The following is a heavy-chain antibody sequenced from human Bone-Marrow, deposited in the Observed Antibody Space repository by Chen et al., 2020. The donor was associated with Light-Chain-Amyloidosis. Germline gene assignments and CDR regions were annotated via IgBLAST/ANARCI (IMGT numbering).Heavy chain of an antibody. V-gene: IGHV3-74*01. CDR2: IKSNGSAT. J-gene: IGHJ4*02. CDR3: TRGDCTSTSCFLDF. Sequence: EEQLVESGGGLVQPGGSLRLSCAASGLTFNEYWMHWVRQVPGKGLVWVARIKSNGSATNYADSVKGRVTVSRDNAKNTLYLQMKSLRAEDTAVYYCTRGDCTSTSCFLDFWGQGTLVTVSS. CDR1: GLTFNEYW. D-gene: IGHD2-2*01.